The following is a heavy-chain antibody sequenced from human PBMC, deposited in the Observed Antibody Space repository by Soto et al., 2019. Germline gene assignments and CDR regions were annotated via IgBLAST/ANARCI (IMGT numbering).Heavy chain of an antibody. CDR1: SDSSSSYY. CDR2: IFYSGNT. CDR3: ARMRDYGSFDY. Sequence: SEALSLTCTVSSDSSSSYYWNWIRQPPGRGLEWIGYIFYSGNTNYSPSLKTRVTMSVDRFKRQISLKLSSVTAADTAVYYCARMRDYGSFDYWGQGTLVTVSS. V-gene: IGHV4-59*01. J-gene: IGHJ4*02. D-gene: IGHD4-17*01.